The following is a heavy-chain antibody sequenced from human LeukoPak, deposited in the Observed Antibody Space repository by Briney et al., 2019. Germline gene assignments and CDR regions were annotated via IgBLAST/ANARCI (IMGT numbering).Heavy chain of an antibody. V-gene: IGHV5-51*01. CDR1: GYSFTSYW. CDR3: ARGPGSSSPDFDY. D-gene: IGHD3-10*01. Sequence: GESLKISCKGSGYSFTSYWIGWVRQMPGKDLEWMGSIYPGDSDTRYSPSFQGQVTISADKSISTAYLQWSSLKASDTAMYYCARGPGSSSPDFDYWGQGTLVTVSS. CDR2: IYPGDSDT. J-gene: IGHJ4*02.